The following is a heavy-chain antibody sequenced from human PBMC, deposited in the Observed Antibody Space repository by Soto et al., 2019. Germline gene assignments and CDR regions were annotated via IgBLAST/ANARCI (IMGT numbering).Heavy chain of an antibody. CDR1: GFTFSSYS. J-gene: IGHJ4*02. Sequence: EVQLVESGGGLVKPGGSLRLSCAASGFTFSSYSMNWVRQAPGKGLEWVSSISSSSSYIYYADSVKGRFTISRDNAKNSLYLQMNSLRAEDTAVYYCARDLLRLTGSDYWGQGTLVTVSS. V-gene: IGHV3-21*01. CDR2: ISSSSSYI. D-gene: IGHD1-20*01. CDR3: ARDLLRLTGSDY.